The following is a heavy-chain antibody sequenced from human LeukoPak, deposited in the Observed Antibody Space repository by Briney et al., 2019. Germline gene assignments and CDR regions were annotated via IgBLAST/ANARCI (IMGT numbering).Heavy chain of an antibody. CDR2: IRQDGSDK. D-gene: IGHD1-1*01. CDR1: GFTLSTYW. Sequence: AGGSLRLSCATSGFTLSTYWMGWVRQAPGKGLEWVAHIRQDGSDKYYVDSVKGRFTISRDNAKSSLYLQMNSLRAEDTAVYYRARDSDDSYDEIDYWGQGTLVTVSS. CDR3: ARDSDDSYDEIDY. J-gene: IGHJ4*02. V-gene: IGHV3-7*01.